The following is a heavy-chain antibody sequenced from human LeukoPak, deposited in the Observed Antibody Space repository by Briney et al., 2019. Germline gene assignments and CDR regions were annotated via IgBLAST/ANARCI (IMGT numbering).Heavy chain of an antibody. Sequence: GGSLRLSCAASGFTFSNYAMNWVRQAPGEGLEWVSVIISGGSTYTADSVKGRFTISRDNSKNTLYLQMNSLRAEDTAVYYCAKSTAIVVVTALNYWGQGTLVTVSS. CDR3: AKSTAIVVVTALNY. D-gene: IGHD2-21*02. CDR2: IISGGST. V-gene: IGHV3-23*01. CDR1: GFTFSNYA. J-gene: IGHJ4*02.